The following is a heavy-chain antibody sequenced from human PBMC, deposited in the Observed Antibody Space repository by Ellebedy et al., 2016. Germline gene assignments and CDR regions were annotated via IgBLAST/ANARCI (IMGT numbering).Heavy chain of an antibody. Sequence: SETLSLTCTVSGGSINSYYWSWIRQPPGEGLEWIGYIYYSGSTNYNPSLKSRVTISVDTSKNQFSLKLRSVTAADTAVYYCARVLAEDHYNGMDVWGQGTTVTVSS. D-gene: IGHD1-14*01. J-gene: IGHJ6*02. CDR3: ARVLAEDHYNGMDV. CDR2: IYYSGST. V-gene: IGHV4-59*01. CDR1: GGSINSYY.